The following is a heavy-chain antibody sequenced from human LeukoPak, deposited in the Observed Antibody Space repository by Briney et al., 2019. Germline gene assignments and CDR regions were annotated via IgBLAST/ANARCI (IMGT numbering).Heavy chain of an antibody. CDR3: ARALDVVPTASDY. J-gene: IGHJ4*02. Sequence: GGSLRLSCAASGFTFSSYAMSWVRQVPEKGLEWVSVISGSGDNTYYADSVKGRFTISRDNSKNMLYLQMNSLRAEDTAVYHCARALDVVPTASDYWGQGTLVTVSS. CDR1: GFTFSSYA. CDR2: ISGSGDNT. V-gene: IGHV3-23*01. D-gene: IGHD2-2*01.